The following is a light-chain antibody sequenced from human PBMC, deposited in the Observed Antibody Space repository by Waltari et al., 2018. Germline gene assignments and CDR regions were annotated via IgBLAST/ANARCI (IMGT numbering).Light chain of an antibody. Sequence: QSALTQPPSASGSPGQPVTISCTGTSSAVGGSNYVSWYQQHPGKAPKLIIYEVTKRPSGVPDRFSGSKSGNTASLTVSGLQADDEADYYCNSYAGRNRLGVFGGGTKVTVL. CDR3: NSYAGRNRLGV. J-gene: IGLJ2*01. CDR2: EVT. V-gene: IGLV2-8*01. CDR1: SSAVGGSNY.